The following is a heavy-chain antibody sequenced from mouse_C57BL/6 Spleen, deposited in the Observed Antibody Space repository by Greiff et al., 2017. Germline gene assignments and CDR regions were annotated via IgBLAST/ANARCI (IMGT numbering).Heavy chain of an antibody. CDR2: INPNNGGT. J-gene: IGHJ4*01. CDR3: ARRYGDYAMDY. CDR1: GYTFTDYY. D-gene: IGHD2-10*02. Sequence: VQLQQSGPELVKPGASVKISCKASGYTFTDYYMNWVKQSHGKSLEWIGDINPNNGGTSYNQKFKGKATLTVDKSSSTAYMELRSLTSEDSAVXYCARRYGDYAMDYWGQGTSVTVSS. V-gene: IGHV1-26*01.